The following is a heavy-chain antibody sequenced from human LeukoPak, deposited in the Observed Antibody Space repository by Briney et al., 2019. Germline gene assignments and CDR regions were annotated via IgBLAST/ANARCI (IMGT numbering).Heavy chain of an antibody. CDR1: GFTFSSYE. V-gene: IGHV3-48*03. D-gene: IGHD3-10*02. CDR2: ITNTGTTI. CDR3: AELGITMIGGV. J-gene: IGHJ6*04. Sequence: GGSLRLSCAASGFTFSSYEMNWVRQAPGKGLEWVSYITNTGTTIYYADSVKGRFTISRDNAKNSLYLQMNSLRAEDTAVYYCAELGITMIGGVWGKGTTVTISS.